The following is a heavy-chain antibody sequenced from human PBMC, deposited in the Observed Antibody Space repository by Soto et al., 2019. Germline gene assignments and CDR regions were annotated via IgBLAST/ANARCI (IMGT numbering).Heavy chain of an antibody. CDR2: VRGNSYGA. J-gene: IGHJ5*02. V-gene: IGHV3-23*01. D-gene: IGHD2-8*01. CDR1: GFMFENYA. CDR3: AKGKSENGVDWLDP. Sequence: LRLSCAASGFMFENYAMIWVRQAPGKGLEWVATVRGNSYGAYYADSVRGRFIISRDNSKNTMSLQLNSLRDDDTAIYYCAKGKSENGVDWLDPWGPGTLVTVSS.